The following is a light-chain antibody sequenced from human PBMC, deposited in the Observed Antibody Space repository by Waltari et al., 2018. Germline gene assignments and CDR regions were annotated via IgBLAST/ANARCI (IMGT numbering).Light chain of an antibody. CDR2: GAS. V-gene: IGKV3-20*01. CDR3: QQYGSSRWT. Sequence: EIVLTQSPGTLSLSPGESATLSCRASQSVSSSYLAWYQQKPGQAPRLLIYGASSRATGIPARFSGSGSGTDFTLTISRLEPEDFAVYYCQQYGSSRWTFGQGTKVEIK. J-gene: IGKJ1*01. CDR1: QSVSSSY.